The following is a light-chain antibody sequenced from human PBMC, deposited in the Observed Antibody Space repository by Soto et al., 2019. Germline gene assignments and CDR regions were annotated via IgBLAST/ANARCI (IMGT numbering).Light chain of an antibody. J-gene: IGLJ2*01. V-gene: IGLV1-44*01. CDR2: SNN. CDR3: AAWDDSLNGPV. Sequence: QSVLTQPRSASGTPGQRVTISCSGSSSNIGSNTVNWYQQLPGTAPKLLIYSNNQRPSGVPDRFSGSKSGTSASLAISGLQSEDEADYYCAAWDDSLNGPVFGGGTKLTV. CDR1: SSNIGSNT.